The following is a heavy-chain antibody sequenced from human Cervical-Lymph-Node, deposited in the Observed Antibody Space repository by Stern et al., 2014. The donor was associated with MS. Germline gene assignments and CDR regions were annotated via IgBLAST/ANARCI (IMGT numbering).Heavy chain of an antibody. CDR2: IIPVFGTP. J-gene: IGHJ2*01. CDR1: GGTFSTYG. Sequence: QVQLVQSGAEVKKPGSSVNVSCTASGGTFSTYGFSWVRQAPGQGLEWMGGIIPVFGTPKYAQKFQGRLTITADESTGTVYMELSSLRSEDTAVFYCAIGTSDDWYFDLWGRGTLVTVSP. CDR3: AIGTSDDWYFDL. V-gene: IGHV1-69*12. D-gene: IGHD3/OR15-3a*01.